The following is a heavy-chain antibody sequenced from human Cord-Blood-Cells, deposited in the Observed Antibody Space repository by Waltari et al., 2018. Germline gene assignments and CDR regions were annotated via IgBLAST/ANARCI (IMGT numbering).Heavy chain of an antibody. CDR3: ARGGDCSSTSCLNWFDP. CDR1: GYTLPSYA. J-gene: IGHJ5*02. D-gene: IGHD2-2*01. Sequence: QVQLVQSGAEVKKPGASGKVSCKASGYTLPSYAMHWAAQAAGPRLEWMGWINAGNGNTKYSQKFQGRVTITRDTSASTAYMELSSLRSEDTAVYYCARGGDCSSTSCLNWFDPWGQGTLVTVSS. V-gene: IGHV1-3*01. CDR2: INAGNGNT.